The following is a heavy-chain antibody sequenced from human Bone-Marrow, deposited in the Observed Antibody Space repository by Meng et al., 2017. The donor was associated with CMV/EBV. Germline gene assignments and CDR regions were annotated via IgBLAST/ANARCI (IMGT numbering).Heavy chain of an antibody. D-gene: IGHD2-2*02. CDR3: AKAGVRCSSANCYNSFDY. V-gene: IGHV3-23*01. CDR2: ISGSGVST. CDR1: GFTLSGYA. J-gene: IGHJ4*02. Sequence: GESLKISCAASGFTLSGYAMSWVRQAPGKGLEWVSSISGSGVSTNYADSVKGRFTIARDNSKNTLYPQMNSLRADDTAVYYCAKAGVRCSSANCYNSFDYWGQGTLVTVSS.